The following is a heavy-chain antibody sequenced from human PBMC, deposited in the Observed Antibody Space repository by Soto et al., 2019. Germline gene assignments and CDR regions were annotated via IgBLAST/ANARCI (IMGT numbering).Heavy chain of an antibody. CDR2: IWNDGSNE. J-gene: IGHJ4*02. CDR1: GFNFSSYG. Sequence: GGSLRRSFEASGFNFSSYGIPWVRQAPGKGLEWVAIIWNDGSNEYYADSVKGRFTISRDNSKNTVYLQVSKLRAEDTAVYFCARDQTDIGVYSDSGGQGNLVTVSS. D-gene: IGHD2-21*02. V-gene: IGHV3-33*01. CDR3: ARDQTDIGVYSDS.